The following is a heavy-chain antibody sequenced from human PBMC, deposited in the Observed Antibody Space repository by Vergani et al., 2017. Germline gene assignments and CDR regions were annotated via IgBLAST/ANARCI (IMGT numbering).Heavy chain of an antibody. CDR1: GFTFSSYA. V-gene: IGHV3-30-3*01. J-gene: IGHJ3*02. CDR2: ISYDGSNK. Sequence: QVQLVESGGGVVQPGRYLRLSCAASGFTFSSYAMHWVRQAPGKGLEWVAVISYDGSNKYYADSVKGRFTISRDNSKNTLYLQMNSLRAEDTAVYYCARDPPVGGDIWGQGTMVTVSS. D-gene: IGHD1-26*01. CDR3: ARDPPVGGDI.